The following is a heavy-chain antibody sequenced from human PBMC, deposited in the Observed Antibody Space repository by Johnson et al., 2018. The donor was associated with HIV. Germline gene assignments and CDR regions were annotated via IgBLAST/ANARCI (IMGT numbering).Heavy chain of an antibody. D-gene: IGHD7-27*01. V-gene: IGHV3-7*03. Sequence: VQLVESGGGLVQPGGSLRLSCAASGFTFSSYWMSWVRQAPGKGLEWVANIKQDGSEKYYVDSVKGRFTISRDNVKNSLYLQMNSLTVEDSALYYCARDPTTQNSRLTGDFGAFDIWGQGTMVTVSS. CDR1: GFTFSSYW. CDR2: IKQDGSEK. J-gene: IGHJ3*02. CDR3: ARDPTTQNSRLTGDFGAFDI.